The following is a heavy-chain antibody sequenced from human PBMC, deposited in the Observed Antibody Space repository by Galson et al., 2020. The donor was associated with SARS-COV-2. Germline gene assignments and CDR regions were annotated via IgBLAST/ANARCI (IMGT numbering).Heavy chain of an antibody. CDR1: GDSITTSNW. V-gene: IGHV4-4*02. D-gene: IGHD5-12*01. J-gene: IGHJ4*02. Sequence: SETLYLTCTVSGDSITTSNWWNWVRHPPGKGLEWIGEIYHSGESNYNPSLKSRATITVDKSKNQFSLKLRSVTAADTAVYYCARDARRPSDIVATSLPYWGQGTLVTVSA. CDR2: IYHSGES. CDR3: ARDARRPSDIVATSLPY.